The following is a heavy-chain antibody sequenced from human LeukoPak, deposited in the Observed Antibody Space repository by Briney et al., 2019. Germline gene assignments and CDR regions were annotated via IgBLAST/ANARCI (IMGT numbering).Heavy chain of an antibody. CDR2: INPNSGGT. Sequence: GASVKVSCKASGYTFTDYYMHWVRLAPGQGLEWMGWINPNSGGTDYAQKFQGRVTMTRDTSISTAYMEVSRLRSDDTATYYCARNIQEQWLVQGYWGQGTLVTVSS. V-gene: IGHV1-2*02. J-gene: IGHJ4*02. CDR1: GYTFTDYY. CDR3: ARNIQEQWLVQGY. D-gene: IGHD6-19*01.